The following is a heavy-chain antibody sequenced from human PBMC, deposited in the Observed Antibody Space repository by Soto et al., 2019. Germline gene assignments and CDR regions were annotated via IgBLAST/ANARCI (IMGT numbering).Heavy chain of an antibody. CDR2: INTYNGNR. CDR1: GYSFSSYG. Sequence: QVQLVQSGAELRKPGASVKVSCKASGYSFSSYGINWVRQAPGQGLEWMGWINTYNGNRNYAQKFEDRVTMTTATATKTVYIELRSLKSDDTSIYYWARDRLGGDDSSGFYSWGQGTLVTVSS. CDR3: ARDRLGGDDSSGFYS. V-gene: IGHV1-18*01. D-gene: IGHD3-22*01. J-gene: IGHJ4*02.